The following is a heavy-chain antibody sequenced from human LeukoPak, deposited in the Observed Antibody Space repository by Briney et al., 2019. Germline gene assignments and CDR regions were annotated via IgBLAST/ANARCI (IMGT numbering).Heavy chain of an antibody. Sequence: ASVKVSCKVSGYTLTELSMHWVRQAPGKGLEWMGGFDPEDGETIYAQKFQGRVTMTEDTSTDTAYMELSSLKSEDTAVYYCATDGCGIGGDCSDAFDIWGQGTMVTVSS. J-gene: IGHJ3*02. CDR3: ATDGCGIGGDCSDAFDI. CDR2: FDPEDGET. D-gene: IGHD2-21*02. CDR1: GYTLTELS. V-gene: IGHV1-24*01.